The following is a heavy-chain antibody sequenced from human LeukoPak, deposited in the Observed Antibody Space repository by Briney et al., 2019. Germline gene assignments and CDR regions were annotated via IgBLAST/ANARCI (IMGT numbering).Heavy chain of an antibody. CDR2: FDPEDGET. CDR1: GYTLTELS. J-gene: IGHJ6*02. V-gene: IGHV1-24*01. D-gene: IGHD5-18*01. Sequence: ASVKVSCKVSGYTLTELSMHWVRQAPGKGLEWTGGFDPEDGETIYAQKFQGRVTMTEDTSTDTAYMELSSLRSEDTAVYYCALTFPGYSYGRGDYYYGMDVWGQGTTVTVSS. CDR3: ALTFPGYSYGRGDYYYGMDV.